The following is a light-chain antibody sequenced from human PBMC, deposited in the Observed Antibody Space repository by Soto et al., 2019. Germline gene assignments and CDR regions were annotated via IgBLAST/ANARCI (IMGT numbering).Light chain of an antibody. CDR2: WAS. CDR1: QSILSSSNNKNY. CDR3: QQYGSSRT. Sequence: DIVMTQSPDSLTVSLGERATINCKSSQSILSSSNNKNYLVWYQQKPGQPPKVLINWASTRESGVPDRFSGSGSGADFTLTISSLQAEDVAVYYCQQYGSSRTFGQGTKVEIK. V-gene: IGKV4-1*01. J-gene: IGKJ1*01.